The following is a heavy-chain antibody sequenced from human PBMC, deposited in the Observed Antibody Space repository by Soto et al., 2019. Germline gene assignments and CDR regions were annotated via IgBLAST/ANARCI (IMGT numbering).Heavy chain of an antibody. Sequence: QITLKESGPTLVKPTQTLTLTCTFSGFSLSTSGVGVGWIRQPPGKALEWLALIYWDDDKRYSPSLKSRLTITKDTPKNQVVLTMTTLDPVDTATYSCPHRRVGAAPHPYSYGMDVWGQGTTVTVSS. CDR3: PHRRVGAAPHPYSYGMDV. V-gene: IGHV2-5*02. D-gene: IGHD1-26*01. CDR1: GFSLSTSGVG. CDR2: IYWDDDK. J-gene: IGHJ6*02.